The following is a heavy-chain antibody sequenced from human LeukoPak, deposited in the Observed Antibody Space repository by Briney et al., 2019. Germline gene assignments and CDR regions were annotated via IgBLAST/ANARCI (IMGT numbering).Heavy chain of an antibody. CDR1: GFTFSSYA. CDR2: ISYDGSNK. D-gene: IGHD3-22*01. CDR3: ARDLAVLYDSSGYYFDP. Sequence: VGSLRLSCAASGFTFSSYAMHWVRQAPGKGLEWVAVISYDGSNKYYADSVKGRFTISRDNSKNTLYLQMNSLRAEDTAVYYCARDLAVLYDSSGYYFDPWGQGTLVTVSS. J-gene: IGHJ5*02. V-gene: IGHV3-30-3*01.